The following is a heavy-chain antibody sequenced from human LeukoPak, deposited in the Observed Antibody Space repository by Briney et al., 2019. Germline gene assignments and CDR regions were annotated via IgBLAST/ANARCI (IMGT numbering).Heavy chain of an antibody. CDR3: ASYYAGYGDYRGTPNAFDI. J-gene: IGHJ3*02. CDR1: GYTLTELS. V-gene: IGHV1-24*01. CDR2: FDPEDGET. D-gene: IGHD4-17*01. Sequence: ASVKVSCKVSGYTLTELSMHWVRQAPGKGLEWMGGFDPEDGETIYAQKFQGRVTTTEDTSTDTAYMELSSLRSEDTAVYYCASYYAGYGDYRGTPNAFDIWGQGTMVTVSS.